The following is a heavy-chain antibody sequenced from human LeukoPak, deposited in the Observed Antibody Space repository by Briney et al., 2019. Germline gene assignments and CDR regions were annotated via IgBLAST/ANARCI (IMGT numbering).Heavy chain of an antibody. CDR1: GFTFDDYT. V-gene: IGHV3-43*01. J-gene: IGHJ4*02. D-gene: IGHD4/OR15-4a*01. CDR3: ARRAGAYSHPYDY. Sequence: GGSLRLSCAASGFTFDDYTIHWVRQAPGKGLEWVSLISWDGGSTYYADSVKGRFTISRDNSKNTLYLQVNSLRAEDTAVYYCARRAGAYSHPYDYWGQGTLVTVSS. CDR2: ISWDGGST.